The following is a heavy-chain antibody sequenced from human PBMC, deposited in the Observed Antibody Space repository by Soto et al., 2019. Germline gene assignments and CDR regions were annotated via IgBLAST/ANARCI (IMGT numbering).Heavy chain of an antibody. CDR1: GDSITSIYH. CDR3: ARAMLEWELPPHWFDP. CDR2: IYYSGST. J-gene: IGHJ5*02. Sequence: SETLSLTCAVSGDSITSIYHRTWIRQPPGKGLEWIGYIYYSGSTYYNPSLKSRVTISVDTSKNQFSLKLSSVTAADTAVYYCARAMLEWELPPHWFDPWGQGTLVTVSS. V-gene: IGHV4-30-4*01. D-gene: IGHD1-26*01.